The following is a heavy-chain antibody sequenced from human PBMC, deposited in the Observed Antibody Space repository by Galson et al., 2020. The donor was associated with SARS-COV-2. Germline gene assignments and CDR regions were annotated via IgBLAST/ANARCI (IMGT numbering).Heavy chain of an antibody. D-gene: IGHD6-13*01. Sequence: GGSLRLSCAASGFTVSSNYMSWVRQAPGKGLEWVSVIYSGGSTYYADSVKGRFTISRDNSKNTLYLQMNSLRAEDTAVYYCARDLIRGYSRSYFYPWGQGTLVTVSS. V-gene: IGHV3-66*01. CDR3: ARDLIRGYSRSYFYP. J-gene: IGHJ5*02. CDR1: GFTVSSNY. CDR2: IYSGGST.